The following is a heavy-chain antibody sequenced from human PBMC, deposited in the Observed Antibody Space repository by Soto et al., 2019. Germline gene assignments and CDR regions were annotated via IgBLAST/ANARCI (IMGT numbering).Heavy chain of an antibody. CDR1: GGSISSSSYY. J-gene: IGHJ4*02. V-gene: IGHV4-39*01. CDR2: IYYSGST. Sequence: XATLSLTFTVSGGSISSSSYYWGGIRQPPGKGLEWIGSIYYSGSTYYNPSLKSRVTISVDTSKNQFSLKLSSVTAADTAVYYCARYCRSNSCYIEGLVYWGQGTLVTVSS. CDR3: ARYCRSNSCYIEGLVY. D-gene: IGHD2-2*02.